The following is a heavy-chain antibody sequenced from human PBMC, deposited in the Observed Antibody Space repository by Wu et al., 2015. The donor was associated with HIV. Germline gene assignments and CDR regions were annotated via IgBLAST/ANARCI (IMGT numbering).Heavy chain of an antibody. J-gene: IGHJ1*01. CDR3: ARPHYYDSSGYSSPEYFQH. CDR1: GGTFSSYA. Sequence: QVQLVQSGAEVKKPGSSVKVSCKASGGTFSSYAISWVRQAPGQGLEWMGGIIPIFGTANYAQKFQGRVTITTDESTSTAYMELSSLGSEDTAVYYCARPHYYDSSGYSSPEYFQHWGQGTWSPSPQ. D-gene: IGHD3-22*01. CDR2: IIPIFGTA. V-gene: IGHV1-69*05.